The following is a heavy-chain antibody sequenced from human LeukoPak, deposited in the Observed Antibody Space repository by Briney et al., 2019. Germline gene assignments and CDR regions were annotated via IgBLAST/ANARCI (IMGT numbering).Heavy chain of an antibody. J-gene: IGHJ3*02. CDR1: GYTFTSYD. Sequence: ASVKVSCKASGYTFTSYDINWVRQATAQGLEWMGWMNPNSGNTGYAQKFQGRVTITRNTSISTAYMELSSLRSEDTAVYYCARAPYSGSYYGGQDAFDIWGQGTMVTVSS. CDR2: MNPNSGNT. V-gene: IGHV1-8*03. CDR3: ARAPYSGSYYGGQDAFDI. D-gene: IGHD1-26*01.